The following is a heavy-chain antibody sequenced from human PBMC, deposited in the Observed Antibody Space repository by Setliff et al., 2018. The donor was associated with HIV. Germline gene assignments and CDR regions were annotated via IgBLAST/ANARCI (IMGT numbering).Heavy chain of an antibody. V-gene: IGHV5-51*01. CDR1: GYSFTSYW. CDR3: ASTNPPGDSSSSGAFDI. J-gene: IGHJ3*02. CDR2: IYPGDSDT. D-gene: IGHD6-13*01. Sequence: GESLKISCKGSGYSFTSYWIGWVRQMPGKGLEWMGIIYPGDSDTRYSPSFQGQVTISADKSISSADKSISTAYLQWSSLKASDTAMYYCASTNPPGDSSSSGAFDIWGQGTMVTVSS.